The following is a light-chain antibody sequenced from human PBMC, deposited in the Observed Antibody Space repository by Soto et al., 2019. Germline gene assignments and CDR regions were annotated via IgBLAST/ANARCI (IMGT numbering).Light chain of an antibody. CDR2: GAS. J-gene: IGKJ5*01. V-gene: IGKV3-15*01. CDR1: QSVSGSH. Sequence: ESVLTQSPGTLSLSPGERATLSCRASQSVSGSHLAWYQQKPGQAPRLLIYGASTRATGIPARFSGSGSGTEFTLTISSLQSEDFAVYYCQQYYDWPITFGQGTRLEIK. CDR3: QQYYDWPIT.